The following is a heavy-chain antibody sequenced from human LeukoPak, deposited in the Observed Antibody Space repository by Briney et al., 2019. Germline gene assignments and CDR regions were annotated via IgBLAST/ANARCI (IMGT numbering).Heavy chain of an antibody. J-gene: IGHJ4*02. Sequence: GRSLRLSCAASGFTFDDYAMHWVRQAPGKGLEWVSGISWNSGSIGYADSVKGRFTISRDNAKNSLYLQMNSLRAEDTALYYCAKAYCSSTSCTHSALFDYWGQGTLVTVSS. V-gene: IGHV3-9*01. D-gene: IGHD2-2*01. CDR3: AKAYCSSTSCTHSALFDY. CDR1: GFTFDDYA. CDR2: ISWNSGSI.